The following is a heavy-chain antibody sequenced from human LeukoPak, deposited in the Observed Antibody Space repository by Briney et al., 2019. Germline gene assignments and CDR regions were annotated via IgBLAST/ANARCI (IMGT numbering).Heavy chain of an antibody. V-gene: IGHV3-13*01. D-gene: IGHD1-1*01. CDR3: ARGPPRGKYYYMDV. J-gene: IGHJ6*03. Sequence: GGSLRLSCAASGFAFSSFDMYWVRQPTGQALEWVSTIGTASDTYCPGSVEGRFTLSRDNAKNSLYLQMNSLTAGDTAVYYCARGPPRGKYYYMDVWGKGTTVTVSS. CDR1: GFAFSSFD. CDR2: IGTASDT.